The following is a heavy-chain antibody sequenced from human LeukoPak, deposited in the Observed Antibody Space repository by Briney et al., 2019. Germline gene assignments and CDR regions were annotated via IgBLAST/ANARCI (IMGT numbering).Heavy chain of an antibody. CDR3: ARGAVTVIAFDI. V-gene: IGHV4-39*07. J-gene: IGHJ3*02. D-gene: IGHD1-14*01. CDR1: GGSISSSSYY. Sequence: SETLSLTCTVSGGSISSSSYYWGWIRQPPGKGLEWIGSIYYSGSTYYNPSLKSRVTISVDTSKNQFSLKLSSVTAADTAVYYCARGAVTVIAFDIWGQGTMVTVSS. CDR2: IYYSGST.